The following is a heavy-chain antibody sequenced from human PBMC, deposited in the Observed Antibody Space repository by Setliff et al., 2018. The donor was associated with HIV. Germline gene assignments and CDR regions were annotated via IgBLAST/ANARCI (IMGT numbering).Heavy chain of an antibody. D-gene: IGHD2-2*01. CDR3: ATKRDIVMVPGQGGFDI. V-gene: IGHV1-18*01. J-gene: IGHJ3*02. CDR1: PYTFSSYV. CDR2: ISVYNGNT. Sequence: ASVKVSCKASPYTFSSYVINWVRQAPGPGLEGMGRISVYNGNTIYAQKLQGRVSMTTDTSTSTAYMELRSLRSDDTAMYYCATKRDIVMVPGQGGFDIWAQGTMVTVSS.